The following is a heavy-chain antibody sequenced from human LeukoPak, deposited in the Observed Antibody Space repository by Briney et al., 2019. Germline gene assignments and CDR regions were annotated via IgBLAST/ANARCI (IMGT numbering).Heavy chain of an antibody. V-gene: IGHV3-48*03. Sequence: SGGSLRLSCAASGFTFSNYEMSWVRQAPGKGLEWVSYISRSGSSIYYADSVKGRFTISRDNAKNSLYLQMNTLRAEDTAVYYCARVGRSTVGGYWGQGTLVTVSS. CDR1: GFTFSNYE. J-gene: IGHJ4*02. CDR3: ARVGRSTVGGY. CDR2: ISRSGSSI. D-gene: IGHD4-23*01.